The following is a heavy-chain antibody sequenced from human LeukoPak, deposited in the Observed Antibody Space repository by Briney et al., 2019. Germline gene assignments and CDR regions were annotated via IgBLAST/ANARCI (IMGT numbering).Heavy chain of an antibody. V-gene: IGHV3-48*03. CDR1: GFTFSSYE. CDR3: ARDIEPDAFDI. D-gene: IGHD1-14*01. J-gene: IGHJ3*02. CDR2: ISSSGRSI. Sequence: GGSLRLSCVVSGFTFSSYEMNWVRQAPGKGLEGVSYISSSGRSIYYADSVKGRFTISRDIARNSLYLQMNSLRAEDTAVYFCARDIEPDAFDIWGQGTMVTVSS.